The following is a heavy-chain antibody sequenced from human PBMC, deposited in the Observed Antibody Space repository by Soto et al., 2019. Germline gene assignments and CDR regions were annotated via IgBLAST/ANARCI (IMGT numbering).Heavy chain of an antibody. Sequence: ASETLSLTCAVSGGSISSGGYSWSWIRQPPGKGLEWIGYIYHSGSTYYNPSLKSRVTISVDRSKNQFSLKLSSVTAADTAVYYCARAYYYDSSGYYHAGYFDYWGQGTLVTVS. CDR3: ARAYYYDSSGYYHAGYFDY. V-gene: IGHV4-30-2*01. J-gene: IGHJ4*02. CDR1: GGSISSGGYS. D-gene: IGHD3-22*01. CDR2: IYHSGST.